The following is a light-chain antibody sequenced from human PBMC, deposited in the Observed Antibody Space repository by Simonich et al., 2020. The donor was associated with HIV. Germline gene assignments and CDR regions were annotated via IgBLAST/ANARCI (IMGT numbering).Light chain of an antibody. J-gene: IGKJ3*01. CDR2: YAS. CDR1: QSVSSN. V-gene: IGKV3-15*01. Sequence: EIVMTQSPATLSVSPGERATLSCRASQSVSSNLAWYQQKPGQAPTLLIYYASTRATGVPARFSGSGFGTDFTLTISSMQSEDFAVYYCQQYNNWPSPFTFGPGTEVDIK. CDR3: QQYNNWPSPFT.